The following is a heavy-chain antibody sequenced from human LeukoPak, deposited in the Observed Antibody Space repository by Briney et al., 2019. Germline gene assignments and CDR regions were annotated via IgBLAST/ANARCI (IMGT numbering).Heavy chain of an antibody. CDR3: ARDVYSEDIVGATVFDY. Sequence: GGSLRLSCAASGFTFSSYSMNWVRQAPGKGLEWVSYISSSSSTIYYADSVKGRFTISRDNAKNSLYLQMNGLRAEDTAVYYCARDVYSEDIVGATVFDYWGQGTLVTVSS. CDR1: GFTFSSYS. J-gene: IGHJ4*02. V-gene: IGHV3-48*01. D-gene: IGHD1-26*01. CDR2: ISSSSSTI.